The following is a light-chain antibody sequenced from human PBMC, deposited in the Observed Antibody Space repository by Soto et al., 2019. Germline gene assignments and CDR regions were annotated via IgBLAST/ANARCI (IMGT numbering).Light chain of an antibody. CDR1: QSLVYSDGNTY. V-gene: IGKV2-30*01. CDR3: MQATRWPRT. CDR2: KVS. J-gene: IGKJ1*01. Sequence: VVMTQSPLSLPVTLGQSASISCRASQSLVYSDGNTYLTWFQQRPGQAPRRLIYKVSNGECGVPDRVSGSGSGTDFTLKISRVEAEDVGVYYCMQATRWPRTFGQGTKVEI.